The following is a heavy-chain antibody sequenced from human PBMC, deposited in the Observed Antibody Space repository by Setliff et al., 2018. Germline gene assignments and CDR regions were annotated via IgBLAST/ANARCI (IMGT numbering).Heavy chain of an antibody. CDR2: MDPNSGNT. D-gene: IGHD2-2*01. CDR1: GYTFMSYD. Sequence: ASVKVSCKASGYTFMSYDINWVRQATGQWLEWVGWMDPNSGNTAYGRKLQDRVTITRNTSISTAYMELSSLRSEDTDVYYCARVTSCRLDFDYWGQGTPVTVSS. J-gene: IGHJ4*02. V-gene: IGHV1-8*03. CDR3: ARVTSCRLDFDY.